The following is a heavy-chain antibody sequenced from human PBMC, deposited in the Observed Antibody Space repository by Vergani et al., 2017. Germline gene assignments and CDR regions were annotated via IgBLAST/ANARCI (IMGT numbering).Heavy chain of an antibody. CDR2: IYTSGST. D-gene: IGHD2-2*01. Sequence: QLQLQESGPGLVKPSETLSLTCTVSGGSISSSSYYWGWIRQPPGKGLEWIGRIYTSGSTNYNPSLKSRVTISVDTSKNQFSLKLSSVTAADTAVYYCATIGRTEDIVVVPADDDAFDIWGQGTMVTVSS. V-gene: IGHV4-61*05. CDR1: GGSISSSSYY. J-gene: IGHJ3*02. CDR3: ATIGRTEDIVVVPADDDAFDI.